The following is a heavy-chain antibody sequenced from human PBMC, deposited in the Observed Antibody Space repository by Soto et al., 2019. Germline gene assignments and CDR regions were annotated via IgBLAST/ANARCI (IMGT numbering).Heavy chain of an antibody. CDR1: GFTFSSYS. J-gene: IGHJ4*02. D-gene: IGHD3-22*01. Sequence: PGGSLRLSCAASGFTFSSYSMNWVRQAPGKGLEWVSSISSSSSYIYYADSVKGRFTISRDNAKNSLYLQMNSLRAEDTAVYYCARDRPWDYYDSSGETNRGFDYWGQGTLVTVSS. CDR2: ISSSSSYI. V-gene: IGHV3-21*01. CDR3: ARDRPWDYYDSSGETNRGFDY.